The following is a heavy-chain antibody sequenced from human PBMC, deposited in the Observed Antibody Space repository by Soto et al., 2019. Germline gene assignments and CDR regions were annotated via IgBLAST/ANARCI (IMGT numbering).Heavy chain of an antibody. J-gene: IGHJ5*02. D-gene: IGHD2-2*01. Sequence: ASVKVSCKVSGYTLTELSMHWVRQAPGKGLEWMGGFDPEDGETIYAQKFQGRVTMTEDTSTDTAYMELSSLRSEDTAVYYCATVSPRYQLLGNWFDPWGKGTRVTVS. V-gene: IGHV1-24*01. CDR2: FDPEDGET. CDR1: GYTLTELS. CDR3: ATVSPRYQLLGNWFDP.